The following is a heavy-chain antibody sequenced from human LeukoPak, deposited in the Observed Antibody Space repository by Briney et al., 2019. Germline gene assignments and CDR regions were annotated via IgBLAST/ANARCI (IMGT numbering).Heavy chain of an antibody. J-gene: IGHJ4*02. CDR3: ARDLYSYGYLYFDY. D-gene: IGHD5-18*01. V-gene: IGHV3-21*01. Sequence: GGSLRLSCAASGFTFSSYSMNWVRQAPGKGLGWVSSISSSSSYIYYADSVKGRFTISRDNAKNSLYLQMNSLRAEDTAVYYCARDLYSYGYLYFDYWGQGTLVTVSS. CDR1: GFTFSSYS. CDR2: ISSSSSYI.